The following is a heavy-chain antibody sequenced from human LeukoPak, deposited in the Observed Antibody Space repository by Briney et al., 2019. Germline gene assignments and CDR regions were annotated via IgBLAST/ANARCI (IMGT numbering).Heavy chain of an antibody. CDR1: GGSISSSSYY. CDR3: ARGTRMGRFAY. Sequence: PSETLSLTCTVSGGSISSSSYYWSWIRQPPGKGLEWIGEINHSGSTNYNPSLKSRVTISVDTSKNQFSLKLSSVTAADTAVYYCARGTRMGRFAYWGQGTLVTVSS. J-gene: IGHJ4*02. V-gene: IGHV4-39*07. CDR2: INHSGST. D-gene: IGHD1-26*01.